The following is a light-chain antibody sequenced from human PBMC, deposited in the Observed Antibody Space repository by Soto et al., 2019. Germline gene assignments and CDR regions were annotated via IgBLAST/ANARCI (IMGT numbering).Light chain of an antibody. V-gene: IGKV3-15*01. CDR3: QQYNNWPSWT. Sequence: PGARATLSCRASQSISIHLAWYQQKPGQAPRLLIYGASTRDTGTPARFSGSGSGTEFTLTISSLQSEDFAVYYCQQYNNWPSWTFGQGTKVEIK. CDR1: QSISIH. CDR2: GAS. J-gene: IGKJ1*01.